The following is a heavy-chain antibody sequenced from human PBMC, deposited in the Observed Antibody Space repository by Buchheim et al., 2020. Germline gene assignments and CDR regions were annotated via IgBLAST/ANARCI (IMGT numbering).Heavy chain of an antibody. V-gene: IGHV4-34*01. D-gene: IGHD2-15*01. CDR1: GGSFSGYY. CDR3: ARGRLLRRYCSGGSCADNDY. CDR2: LNRSGST. Sequence: QVQLQQWGAGLLKPSETLSLTCAVYGGSFSGYYWSWIRQPPGKGLEWIGELNRSGSTNYNPSLKSRVTISVDTSKNQFFLKLSSVTAADTAVYYCARGRLLRRYCSGGSCADNDYWGQGTL. J-gene: IGHJ4*02.